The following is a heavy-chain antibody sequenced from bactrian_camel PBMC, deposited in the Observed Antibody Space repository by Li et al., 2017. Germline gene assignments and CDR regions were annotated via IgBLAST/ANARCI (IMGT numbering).Heavy chain of an antibody. V-gene: IGHV3S55*01. D-gene: IGHD5*01. CDR3: AAAPGGWALPTPFRCVQGLFTY. CDR1: VGTIDDYD. CDR2: IAPDESE. J-gene: IGHJ4*01. Sequence: HVQLVESGGGSVQAGGSLTLSCTASVGTIDDYDIHWYRQAPGDEFELVSAIAPDESEFYVDSVKGRYTISRDNNKNTLYLQMDVLKPEDTAMYFCAAAPGGWALPTPFRCVQGLFTYWGQGTQVTVS.